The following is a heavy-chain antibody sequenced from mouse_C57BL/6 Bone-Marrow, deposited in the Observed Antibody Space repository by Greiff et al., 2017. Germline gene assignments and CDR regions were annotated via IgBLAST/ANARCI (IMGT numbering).Heavy chain of an antibody. D-gene: IGHD2-1*01. J-gene: IGHJ3*01. CDR2: IWTGGGT. CDR1: GFSLTSYA. V-gene: IGHV2-9-1*01. Sequence: VHLVESGPGLVAPSQSLSITCTVSGFSLTSYAISWVRQPPGKGLVWLGVIWTGGGTNYTSAHKSRMSISKDNSKSQVFLKMNSLQTDDTARYYCARNDGNHRFAYWGQGTLVTVSA. CDR3: ARNDGNHRFAY.